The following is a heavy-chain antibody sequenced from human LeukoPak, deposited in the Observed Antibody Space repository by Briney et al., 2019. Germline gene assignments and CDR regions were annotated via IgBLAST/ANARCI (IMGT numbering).Heavy chain of an antibody. D-gene: IGHD3-10*01. V-gene: IGHV3-21*01. CDR2: ISSVSSYT. CDR3: ARVYYGSGSYPYYYYGMDV. J-gene: IGHJ6*02. CDR1: GXAFSSYS. Sequence: GGSLRLSCAAAGXAFSSYSMNWVRQAPGKGLEWVSSISSVSSYTYYADSVKGRFTISRDNAKNSLYLQMNSLRAEDMAVYYCARVYYGSGSYPYYYYGMDVWGQGTTVTVSS.